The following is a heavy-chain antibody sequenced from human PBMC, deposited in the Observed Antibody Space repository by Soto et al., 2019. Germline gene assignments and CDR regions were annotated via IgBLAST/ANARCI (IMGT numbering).Heavy chain of an antibody. CDR3: ARSGQGFGELFGWFGP. D-gene: IGHD3-10*01. Sequence: PGESLKISCKGSGYSFSTYWIAWVRQMPGKGLEWMGIIYPGDSDTRYSPSFLGQVTISADKSITTAYLQWSSLKASDTAIYYCARSGQGFGELFGWFGPWGQGTLVTAPQ. CDR2: IYPGDSDT. V-gene: IGHV5-51*01. CDR1: GYSFSTYW. J-gene: IGHJ5*02.